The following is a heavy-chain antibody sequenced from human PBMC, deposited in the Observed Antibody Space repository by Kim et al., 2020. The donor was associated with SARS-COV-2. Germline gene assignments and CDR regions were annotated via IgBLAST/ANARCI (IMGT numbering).Heavy chain of an antibody. CDR3: AKAYYDILPGYYSRLSADAVDI. CDR2: ISGSGGST. D-gene: IGHD3-9*01. Sequence: GGSLRLSCAASGFTFSSYAMSWVRQAPGKGLEWVSAISGSGGSTYYADSVKGRFTISRDNSKNTLYLQMNSLRAEDTAVYYCAKAYYDILPGYYSRLSADAVDIWGQGTMVTVSS. CDR1: GFTFSSYA. J-gene: IGHJ3*02. V-gene: IGHV3-23*01.